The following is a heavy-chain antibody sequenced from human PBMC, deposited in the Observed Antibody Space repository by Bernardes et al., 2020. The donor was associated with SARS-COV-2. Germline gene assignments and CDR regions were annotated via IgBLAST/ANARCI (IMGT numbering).Heavy chain of an antibody. CDR1: GGSISSSSYY. CDR2: IYYSGST. J-gene: IGHJ4*02. Sequence: SETLSLTCTVSGGSISSSSYYWGWIRQPPGKGLEWIGSIYYSGSTYYNPSLKSRVTISVDTSKNQFSLKLSSVTAADTAVYYCARLDRDYGALDYWGQGTLVTVSS. CDR3: ARLDRDYGALDY. D-gene: IGHD4-17*01. V-gene: IGHV4-39*01.